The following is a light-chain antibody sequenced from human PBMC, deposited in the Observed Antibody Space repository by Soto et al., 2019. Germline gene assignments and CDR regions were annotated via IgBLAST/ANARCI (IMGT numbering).Light chain of an antibody. CDR2: GAS. CDR1: QSLSSSY. CDR3: QQYSRSPVT. V-gene: IGKV3-20*01. Sequence: EIVLTQSPGTLSLSPGERATLSCRASQSLSSSYLAWYQQKPGQAPRLLIYGASSRATGIPDRFSGSGSGTDFTLTISTLEPEDFAVYFCQQYSRSPVTFGGGTKVDIK. J-gene: IGKJ4*01.